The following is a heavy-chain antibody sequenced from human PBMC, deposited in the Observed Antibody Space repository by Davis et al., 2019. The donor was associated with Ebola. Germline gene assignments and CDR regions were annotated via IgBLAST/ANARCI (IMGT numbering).Heavy chain of an antibody. CDR3: ARDRYRRVDY. J-gene: IGHJ4*02. V-gene: IGHV4-4*02. CDR2: IYHSGST. Sequence: SETLSLTCAVSGGSISSSNWWSWVRQPPGKGLEWIGEIYHSGSTNYNPSLKSRVPISVDTSKNQFPLKLSAVTAADTAVYYCARDRYRRVDYWGQGTLVTVSS. D-gene: IGHD2-2*02. CDR1: GGSISSSNW.